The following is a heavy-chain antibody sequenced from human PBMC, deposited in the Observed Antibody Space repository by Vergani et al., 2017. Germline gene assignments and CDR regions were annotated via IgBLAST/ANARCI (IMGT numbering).Heavy chain of an antibody. V-gene: IGHV3-30*18. D-gene: IGHD3-10*01. CDR3: AKDREITMVRGVIRAGWFDP. Sequence: QVQLVESGGGVVQPGRSLRLSCAASGFTFSSYGMHWVRQAPGKGLEWVEVISYDGSNKYYADSVKGRFTISRDNSKNTLYLQMNSLRAEDTDVYYCAKDREITMVRGVIRAGWFDPWGQGTLVTVSS. CDR2: ISYDGSNK. CDR1: GFTFSSYG. J-gene: IGHJ5*02.